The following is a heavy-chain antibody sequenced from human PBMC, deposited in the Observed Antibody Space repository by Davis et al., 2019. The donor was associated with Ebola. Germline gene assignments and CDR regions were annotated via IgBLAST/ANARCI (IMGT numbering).Heavy chain of an antibody. CDR3: ARDRSSRDIVVVVAPSGYYGMDV. V-gene: IGHV4-4*02. Sequence: GSLRLSCAVSGGSISSSNWWRWVRQPPGKGLEWIGEIYHSGSTNYNPSLKSRVTISVDKSKNQFSLKLSSVTAADTAVYYCARDRSSRDIVVVVAPSGYYGMDVWGKGTTVTVSS. CDR1: GGSISSSNW. CDR2: IYHSGST. D-gene: IGHD2-15*01. J-gene: IGHJ6*04.